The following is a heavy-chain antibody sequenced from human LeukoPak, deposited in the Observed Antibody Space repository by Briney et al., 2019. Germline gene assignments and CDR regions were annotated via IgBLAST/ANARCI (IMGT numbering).Heavy chain of an antibody. CDR3: ARDPTPTVWFGEFPFDY. Sequence: TGGSLRLSCAASGFTVSSNEMSWVRQAPGKGLEWVSSISSSSSYIYYADSVKGRFTISRDNAKNSLYLQMNSLRAEDTAVYYCARDPTPTVWFGEFPFDYWGQGTLVTVSS. D-gene: IGHD3-10*01. CDR1: GFTVSSNE. J-gene: IGHJ4*02. CDR2: ISSSSSYI. V-gene: IGHV3-21*01.